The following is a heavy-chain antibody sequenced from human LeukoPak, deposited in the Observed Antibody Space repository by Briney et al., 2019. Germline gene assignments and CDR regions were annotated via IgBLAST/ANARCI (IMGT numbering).Heavy chain of an antibody. D-gene: IGHD3-9*01. V-gene: IGHV3-49*03. Sequence: GGSLRLSCTASGFTFGANSVSWFRQAPGKGLEWVGFIRSKAYGGTAEYAASVKGRFTISRDDSKNVTYLQMDSLKTEDTAVYYCTREIRYFDWFQADYWGQGTLVTVSS. CDR1: GFTFGANS. J-gene: IGHJ4*02. CDR3: TREIRYFDWFQADY. CDR2: IRSKAYGGTA.